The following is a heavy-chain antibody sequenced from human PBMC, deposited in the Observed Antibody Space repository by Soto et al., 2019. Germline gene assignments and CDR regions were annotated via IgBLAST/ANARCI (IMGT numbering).Heavy chain of an antibody. CDR3: AGGEDDSSGYYSDY. CDR2: IIPIFGTA. CDR1: GGTLSSYA. Sequence: SVKVSCKDSGGTLSSYASSWVRQAPGQGLEWMGGIIPIFGTANYAQKFQGRVTITADESTSTAYMELSSLRSEDTAVYYCAGGEDDSSGYYSDYWGQGTLVTVSS. D-gene: IGHD3-22*01. V-gene: IGHV1-69*13. J-gene: IGHJ4*02.